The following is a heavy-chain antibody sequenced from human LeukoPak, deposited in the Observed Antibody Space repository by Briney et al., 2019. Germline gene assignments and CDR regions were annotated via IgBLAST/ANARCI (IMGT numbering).Heavy chain of an antibody. CDR1: GYTLTELS. D-gene: IGHD3-3*01. CDR3: ARHGGITIFGEAQPGGAFDI. Sequence: ASVKVSCKVSGYTLTELSMHWVRQAPGKGLEWMGGFDPEDGETIYAQKFQGRVTMTEDTSTDTAYMVLSSLRSEDTAVYYCARHGGITIFGEAQPGGAFDIWGQGTMVTVSS. V-gene: IGHV1-24*01. CDR2: FDPEDGET. J-gene: IGHJ3*02.